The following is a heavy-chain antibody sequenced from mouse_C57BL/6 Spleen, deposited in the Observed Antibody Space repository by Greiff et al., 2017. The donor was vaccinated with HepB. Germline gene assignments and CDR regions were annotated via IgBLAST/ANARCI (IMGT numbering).Heavy chain of an antibody. J-gene: IGHJ4*01. CDR2: TFYSGIT. CDR1: GFSINSDCY. CDR3: AGGVAYYSYAMDY. Sequence: EVKLLESGPSLVRPSQTLSLTCTVTGFSINSDCYWIWIRQLPGNKLEYIGYTFYSGITYYNPSLESRTYITRDTSKNQFSLKLSTVNTEDTATYYCAGGVAYYSYAMDYWGQGTSVTVSS. D-gene: IGHD2-12*01. V-gene: IGHV3-3*01.